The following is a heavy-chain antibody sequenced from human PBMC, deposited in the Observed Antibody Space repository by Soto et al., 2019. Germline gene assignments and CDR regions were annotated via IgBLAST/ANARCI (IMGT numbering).Heavy chain of an antibody. D-gene: IGHD6-6*01. CDR1: GFTVSSNY. Sequence: PGGSLRLSCAASGFTVSSNYMSWVRQAPGKGLEWVSVIYSGGSTYYADSVKGRFTISRDNSKNTVYLQMNSLRAEDTAVYYCARDRGSSSPWFDPWGQGTLVTVSS. CDR2: IYSGGST. CDR3: ARDRGSSSPWFDP. J-gene: IGHJ5*02. V-gene: IGHV3-66*01.